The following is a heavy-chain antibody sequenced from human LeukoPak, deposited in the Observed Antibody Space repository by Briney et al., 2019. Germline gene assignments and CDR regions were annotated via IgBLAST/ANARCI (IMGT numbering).Heavy chain of an antibody. CDR2: ISGSGGST. J-gene: IGHJ4*02. D-gene: IGHD2-15*01. CDR3: AKDWGDCSGGSCHLFDY. CDR1: GFTFSSYA. V-gene: IGHV3-23*01. Sequence: PGGSLRLSCAASGFTFSSYAMSWVRQAPGKGLEWVSAISGSGGSTYYADSVKGRFTISRDNSKNTLYLQMNSLRAEDTAVYYCAKDWGDCSGGSCHLFDYWGQGTLVTVSS.